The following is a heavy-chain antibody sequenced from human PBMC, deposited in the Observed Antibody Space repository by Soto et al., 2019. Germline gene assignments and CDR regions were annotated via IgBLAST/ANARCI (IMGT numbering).Heavy chain of an antibody. J-gene: IGHJ2*01. CDR2: INPRTGST. CDR1: GYSFTNYC. D-gene: IGHD6-6*01. Sequence: QVQVVQSGADVKKPGTSVKVSCKAAGYSFTNYCMYWVRQAPGQGLEWMGMINPRTGSTRYDQKFQDRVTLTRDTSTTTVYMEVSTLISDDTAVYYCARDGGILTASSHYDLWGPGTLVTVSS. V-gene: IGHV1-46*01. CDR3: ARDGGILTASSHYDL.